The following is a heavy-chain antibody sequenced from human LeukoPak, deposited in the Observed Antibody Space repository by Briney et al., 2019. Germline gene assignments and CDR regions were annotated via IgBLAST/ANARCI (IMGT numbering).Heavy chain of an antibody. CDR1: GFTFNSYS. CDR3: ARDRYTPPSIAAAGTGGHYYYYYGMDV. CDR2: ISYTASTI. J-gene: IGHJ6*02. V-gene: IGHV3-48*01. Sequence: RAGGSLRLSCTASGFTFNSYSMNWVRQAPGKGLAWVSYISYTASTIYYADSVKGRFTVSRDNAKNSLYLQMNSLRAEDTAVYYCARDRYTPPSIAAAGTGGHYYYYYGMDVWGQGTTVTVSS. D-gene: IGHD6-13*01.